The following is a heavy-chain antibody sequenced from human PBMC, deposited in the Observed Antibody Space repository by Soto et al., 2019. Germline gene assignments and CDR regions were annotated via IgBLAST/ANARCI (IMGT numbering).Heavy chain of an antibody. CDR1: GFTVTSHA. CDR3: TRRTTNIFIVYGFGGMDV. D-gene: IGHD1-1*01. CDR2: ITGSGDGT. J-gene: IGHJ6*02. V-gene: IGHV3-23*01. Sequence: PGGSLRLSCAASGFTVTSHAMSWVRQAPGKGLEWVSSITGSGDGTYYGDSVKGRFTISRDSSSSTLYLEMKNLRGEDTAVYFCTRRTTNIFIVYGFGGMDVWGQGTTVTVSS.